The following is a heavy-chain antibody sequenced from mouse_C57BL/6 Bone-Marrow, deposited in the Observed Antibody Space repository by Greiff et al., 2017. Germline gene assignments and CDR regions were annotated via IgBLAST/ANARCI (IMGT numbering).Heavy chain of an antibody. CDR1: GFTFSSSG. CDR3: ARRRYAMDY. Sequence: EVQLVASGGDLLKPGGSLNLSCAASGFTFSSSGMSWVRQTPDQRLECVATISSGGSYTYSPDSVKGRFTISRDNAKTTLYLQMSSLKSEDTAMYYCARRRYAMDYWGQGTSVTASS. CDR2: ISSGGSYT. J-gene: IGHJ4*01. V-gene: IGHV5-6*01.